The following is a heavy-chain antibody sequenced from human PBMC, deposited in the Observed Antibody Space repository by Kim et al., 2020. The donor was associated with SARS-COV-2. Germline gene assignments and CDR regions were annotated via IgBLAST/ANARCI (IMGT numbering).Heavy chain of an antibody. CDR2: ISYDGSNK. CDR1: GFTFSSYA. V-gene: IGHV3-30*04. J-gene: IGHJ6*02. D-gene: IGHD6-19*01. CDR3: ARAIEQWLAYYYYGMDV. Sequence: GGSLRLSCAASGFTFSSYAMHWVRQAPGKGLEWVAVISYDGSNKYYADSVKGRFTISRDNSKNTLYLQINSLRAEDTAVYYCARAIEQWLAYYYYGMDVWGQGTTVTVSS.